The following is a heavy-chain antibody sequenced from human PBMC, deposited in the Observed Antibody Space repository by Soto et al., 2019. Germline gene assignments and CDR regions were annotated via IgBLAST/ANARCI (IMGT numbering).Heavy chain of an antibody. D-gene: IGHD2-2*03. CDR1: GASISSRY. CDR3: ATTHGWPGFDF. CDR2: IYNGEST. V-gene: IGHV4-59*01. J-gene: IGHJ4*02. Sequence: QLQESGPGLVKSSETMSLTCTASGASISSRYWSWVRQPPRKGLEWIGHIYNGESTNYNPALQCRVTISVYTSKNQVSLILGYVTAADTAVYYCATTHGWPGFDFWGQGILVTVYS.